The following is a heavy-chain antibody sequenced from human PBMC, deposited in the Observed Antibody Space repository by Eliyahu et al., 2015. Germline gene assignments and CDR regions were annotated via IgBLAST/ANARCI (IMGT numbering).Heavy chain of an antibody. CDR3: AKIWGGGSYRRD. V-gene: IGHV3-23*01. J-gene: IGHJ4*02. D-gene: IGHD1-26*01. Sequence: EXQLLESXGGLVQPGGSLRLSCAASGFTFSSYAMXXVRQAPGKGLEWVSAISGSGGSTHYADSVKGRFTISRDNSKNTLYLQMNSLRAEDTAVYYCAKIWGGGSYRRDWGQGTLVTVSS. CDR2: ISGSGGST. CDR1: GFTFSSYA.